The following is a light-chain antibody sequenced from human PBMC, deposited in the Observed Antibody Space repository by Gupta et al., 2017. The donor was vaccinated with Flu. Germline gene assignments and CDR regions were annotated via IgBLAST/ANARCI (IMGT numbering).Light chain of an antibody. CDR1: NLGTKS. CDR3: QVWDNSGDRLF. V-gene: IGLV3-21*02. J-gene: IGLJ1*01. Sequence: SFEVTQPPSVSVAPGRTARVSCAADNLGTKSVHWYQQKTGQAPVLVVADDGGRPSGISERFSASKSGNTATLTIRRVEDADEAAYFCQVWDNSGDRLFFGTGTRLTAL. CDR2: DDG.